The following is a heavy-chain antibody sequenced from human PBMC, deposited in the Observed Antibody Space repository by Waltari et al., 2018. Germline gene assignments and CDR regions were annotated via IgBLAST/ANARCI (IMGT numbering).Heavy chain of an antibody. D-gene: IGHD2-2*01. V-gene: IGHV4-4*07. J-gene: IGHJ4*02. CDR3: ARAYCSSTSCYFDY. CDR1: GGSISSYY. Sequence: QVQLQESGPGLVKPSETLSLTCTVPGGSISSYYWSWIRQPSGKGLEWIGRIYTSGSTNYNPSLKSRVTMSVDTSKNQFSLKLSSVTAADTAVYYCARAYCSSTSCYFDYWGQGTLVTVSS. CDR2: IYTSGST.